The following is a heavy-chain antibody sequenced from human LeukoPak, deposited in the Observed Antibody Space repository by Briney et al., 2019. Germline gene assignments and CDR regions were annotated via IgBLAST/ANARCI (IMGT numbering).Heavy chain of an antibody. D-gene: IGHD5-24*01. Sequence: AGGSLRLSCAASGFTFSDYSMSWVRQAPGKGLEWVANIKEDGSDKYYVDSVKGRFTISRDRARNSLYLQMNSLRVEDTAVYYCARRATRFDYWGQGTLVAVSS. V-gene: IGHV3-7*01. CDR2: IKEDGSDK. J-gene: IGHJ4*02. CDR1: GFTFSDYS. CDR3: ARRATRFDY.